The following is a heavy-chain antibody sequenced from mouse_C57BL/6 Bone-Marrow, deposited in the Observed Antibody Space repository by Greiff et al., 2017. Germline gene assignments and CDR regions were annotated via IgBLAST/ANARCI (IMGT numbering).Heavy chain of an antibody. CDR3: ARRITTKWYFDV. J-gene: IGHJ1*03. CDR1: GFTFSDYY. Sequence: DVMLVESGGGLVQPGGSLKLSCAASGFTFSDYYMYWVRQTPEKRLGWVAYISNGGGSTYYPDTVKGRFTIARDNAKNTLYLQMSRLKSEDTAMYYCARRITTKWYFDVWGTGTTVTVSS. CDR2: ISNGGGST. V-gene: IGHV5-12*01. D-gene: IGHD1-1*01.